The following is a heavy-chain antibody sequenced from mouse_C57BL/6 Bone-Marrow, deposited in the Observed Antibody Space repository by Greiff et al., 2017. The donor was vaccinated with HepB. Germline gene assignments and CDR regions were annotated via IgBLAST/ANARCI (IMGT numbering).Heavy chain of an antibody. J-gene: IGHJ1*03. CDR3: ARFGNSLYWYFDV. CDR2: IDPSDSET. CDR1: GYTFTSYW. V-gene: IGHV1-52*01. Sequence: VKLMESGAELVRPGSSVKLSCKASGYTFTSYWMHWVKQRPIQGLEWIGNIDPSDSETHYNQKFKDKATLTVDKSSSTAYMQLSSLTSEDSAVYYCARFGNSLYWYFDVWGTGTTVTVSS. D-gene: IGHD2-1*01.